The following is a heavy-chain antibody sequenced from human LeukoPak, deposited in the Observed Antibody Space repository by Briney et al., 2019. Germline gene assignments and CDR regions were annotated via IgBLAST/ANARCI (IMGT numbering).Heavy chain of an antibody. Sequence: SETLSLTCTVFGGSISSGSYYWSWIRQPAGKGLEWIGRIYTSGSTNYNPSLKSRGSISVDTSTNQSSLKLSSVTAADTAVYYCAREYSSSCLHQFFDYWGQGTLVTVSS. D-gene: IGHD6-13*01. CDR2: IYTSGST. J-gene: IGHJ4*02. V-gene: IGHV4-61*02. CDR1: GGSISSGSYY. CDR3: AREYSSSCLHQFFDY.